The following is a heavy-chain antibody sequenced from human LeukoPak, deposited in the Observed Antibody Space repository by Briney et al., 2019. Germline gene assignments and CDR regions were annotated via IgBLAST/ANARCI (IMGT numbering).Heavy chain of an antibody. D-gene: IGHD2-21*02. V-gene: IGHV4-59*08. Sequence: SETLSLTCAVYGGSFSGYYWSWIRQPPGKGLEWIGYIYYSGSTNYNPSLKSRVTISVGTSKNQFSLKLSSVTAADTAVYYCARRDCGGDCYSTGFDYWGQGTLVTVSS. J-gene: IGHJ4*02. CDR3: ARRDCGGDCYSTGFDY. CDR1: GGSFSGYY. CDR2: IYYSGST.